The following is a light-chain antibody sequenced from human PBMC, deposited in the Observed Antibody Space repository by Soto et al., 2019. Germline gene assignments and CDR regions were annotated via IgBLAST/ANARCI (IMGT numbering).Light chain of an antibody. J-gene: IGLJ3*02. V-gene: IGLV2-23*01. CDR1: SSDVGRYNL. CDR2: EAN. CDR3: CSSAGRGTWV. Sequence: QSALTQPASVSGSPGQSITISCTGTSSDVGRYNLVSWYQRYPGKAPKLIIYEANRRPSGISSRFAGSKSTNTASLTISGLQADDDANYYCCSSAGRGTWVFGGGTKLTVL.